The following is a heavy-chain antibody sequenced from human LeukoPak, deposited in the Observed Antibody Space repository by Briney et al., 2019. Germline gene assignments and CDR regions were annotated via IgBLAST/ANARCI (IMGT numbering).Heavy chain of an antibody. D-gene: IGHD2-21*02. CDR3: ASVGGTYCGGDCFYAFDI. Sequence: GASVKVSCKASGYTFTGYYMHWVRQAPGQGLEWMGWINPNSGGTNYAQKFQGRVTMTRDTSISTAYMELSRLRSDDTAVYYCASVGGTYCGGDCFYAFDIWGQGTMVTVSS. J-gene: IGHJ3*02. CDR2: INPNSGGT. CDR1: GYTFTGYY. V-gene: IGHV1-2*02.